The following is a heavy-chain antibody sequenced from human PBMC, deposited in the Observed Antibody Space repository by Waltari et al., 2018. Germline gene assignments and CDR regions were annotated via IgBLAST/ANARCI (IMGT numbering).Heavy chain of an antibody. D-gene: IGHD4-4*01. Sequence: QLQESGPGLVKPSETLSLTCTVSGGPFSSTSYYWDCMRQPAGKGLEWIDYVFYNGDTYYNPSLKSRVTISIDTSKNQFSLKLTSVTAADTAVYHCARRMVTTGYFDYLGQGTLVTVSS. V-gene: IGHV4-39*01. CDR1: GGPFSSTSYY. CDR3: ARRMVTTGYFDY. CDR2: VFYNGDT. J-gene: IGHJ4*02.